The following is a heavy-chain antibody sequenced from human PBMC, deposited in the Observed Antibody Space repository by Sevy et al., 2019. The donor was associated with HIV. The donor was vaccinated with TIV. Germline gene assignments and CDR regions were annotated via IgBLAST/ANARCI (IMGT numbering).Heavy chain of an antibody. V-gene: IGHV3-30*18. CDR2: IGYDGSDK. CDR3: AKERGGSYIPYFYGMDV. CDR1: GFTFRNYG. Sequence: GESLKISCIASGFTFRNYGIHWVRQAPGKGLDWVAVIGYDGSDKYYADSVKDRFTISRDNSKNTLFLQMNSLRVEDTAVYYCAKERGGSYIPYFYGMDVWGQGTAVTVSS. D-gene: IGHD1-26*01. J-gene: IGHJ6*02.